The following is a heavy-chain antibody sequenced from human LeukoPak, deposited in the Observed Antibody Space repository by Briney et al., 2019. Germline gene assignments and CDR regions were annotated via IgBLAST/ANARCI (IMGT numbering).Heavy chain of an antibody. CDR2: INLSGST. D-gene: IGHD3-3*01. V-gene: IGHV4-34*01. CDR3: ARVSISLFGVVTAHFDS. CDR1: GGSFSGSY. Sequence: PSETLSLTCGVSGGSFSGSYGGWIRQPPGKGLEWIGEINLSGSTNYNSSLTSRVTISLDTSKNQFSLNLRSVTTADTAVYYCARVSISLFGVVTAHFDSWGQGNLVAVSS. J-gene: IGHJ4*02.